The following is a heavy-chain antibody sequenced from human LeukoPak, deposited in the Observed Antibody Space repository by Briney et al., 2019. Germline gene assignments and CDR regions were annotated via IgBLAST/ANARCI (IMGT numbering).Heavy chain of an antibody. D-gene: IGHD4-17*01. CDR1: GYTFTSYD. J-gene: IGHJ4*02. CDR3: ARSRVSGGYGENYFDY. CDR2: MNPNSGNT. Sequence: ASVKVSRKASGYTFTSYDINWVRQATGQGLEWMGWMNPNSGNTGYAQKFQGRVTMTRNTSISTAYMELSSLRSEDTAVYYCARSRVSGGYGENYFDYWGQGTLVTVSS. V-gene: IGHV1-8*01.